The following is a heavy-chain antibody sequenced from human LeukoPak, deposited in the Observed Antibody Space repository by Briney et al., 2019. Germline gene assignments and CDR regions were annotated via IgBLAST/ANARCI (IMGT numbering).Heavy chain of an antibody. D-gene: IGHD4-23*01. V-gene: IGHV3-33*08. CDR1: GFSFSSFG. CDR3: ARDFGTTVVTPDAFDI. CDR2: IWYDGSNK. J-gene: IGHJ3*02. Sequence: GESLRLSCLVSGFSFSSFGMHWVRQAPGKGLEWVAVIWYDGSNKYYADSVKGRFTISRDNSKNTLYLQMNSLRAEDTAVYYCARDFGTTVVTPDAFDIWGQGTMVTVSS.